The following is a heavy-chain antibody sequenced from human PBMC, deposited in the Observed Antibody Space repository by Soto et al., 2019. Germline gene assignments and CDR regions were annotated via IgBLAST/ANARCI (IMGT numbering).Heavy chain of an antibody. D-gene: IGHD3-16*01. CDR2: INTNGGST. Sequence: GGSLRLSCAASGFTFSNHAMHWVRQAPGKGLECISTINTNGGSTYYADSVKGRFTISRDNSKNTLYLQMGSLRADDMAIYYCARGGGGAALADFDYWGQGALVTASS. CDR1: GFTFSNHA. J-gene: IGHJ4*02. V-gene: IGHV3-64*02. CDR3: ARGGGGAALADFDY.